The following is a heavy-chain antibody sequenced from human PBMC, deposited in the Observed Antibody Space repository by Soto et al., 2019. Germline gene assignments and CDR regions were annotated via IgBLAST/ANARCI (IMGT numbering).Heavy chain of an antibody. CDR2: IIPIFGTA. CDR3: ASSFPPIAVAAHFDY. V-gene: IGHV1-69*13. Sequence: GASVKVSCKASGSTFSSYAISWVRQAPGQGLEWMGGIIPIFGTANYAQKFQGRVTITADESTSTAYMELSSLRSEDTAVYYCASSFPPIAVAAHFDYWGQGTLVTVSS. CDR1: GSTFSSYA. D-gene: IGHD6-19*01. J-gene: IGHJ4*02.